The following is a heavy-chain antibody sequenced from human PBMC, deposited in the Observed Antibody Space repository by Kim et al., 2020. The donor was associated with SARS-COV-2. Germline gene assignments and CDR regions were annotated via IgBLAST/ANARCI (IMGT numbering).Heavy chain of an antibody. J-gene: IGHJ4*02. Sequence: ADSVKGRFTISRDNAKNSLYLQMNSLRAEDTAVYYCARSGIYDSSGCPGYWGQGTLVTVSS. D-gene: IGHD3-22*01. V-gene: IGHV3-21*01. CDR3: ARSGIYDSSGCPGY.